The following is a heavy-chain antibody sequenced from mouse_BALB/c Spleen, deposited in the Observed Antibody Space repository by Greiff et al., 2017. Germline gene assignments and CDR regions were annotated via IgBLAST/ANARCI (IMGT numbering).Heavy chain of an antibody. CDR2: IRLKSNNYAT. Sequence: EVKLMESGGGLVQPGGSMKLSCVASGFTFSNYWMNWVRQSPEKGLEWVAEIRLKSNNYATHYAESVKGRFTISRDDSKSSVYLQMNNLRAEDTGIYYCTRVIYYDYGGFAYWGQGTLVTVSA. J-gene: IGHJ3*01. CDR3: TRVIYYDYGGFAY. V-gene: IGHV6-6*02. CDR1: GFTFSNYW. D-gene: IGHD2-4*01.